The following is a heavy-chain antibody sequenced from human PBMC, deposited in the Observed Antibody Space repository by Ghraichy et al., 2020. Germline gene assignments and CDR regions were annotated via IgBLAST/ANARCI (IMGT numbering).Heavy chain of an antibody. V-gene: IGHV3-74*01. D-gene: IGHD1-1*01. CDR1: GFTFSPFW. CDR2: INTDGSNT. Sequence: GGSLRLSCAASGFTFSPFWMHWVRQTPGKGLVWVSRINTDGSNTRYADSVKGRFTISRDNAKNTLYLEMNSLRAEDTAVYYCARDAASMGTGPWDSWGQGARVIVSS. CDR3: ARDAASMGTGPWDS. J-gene: IGHJ4*02.